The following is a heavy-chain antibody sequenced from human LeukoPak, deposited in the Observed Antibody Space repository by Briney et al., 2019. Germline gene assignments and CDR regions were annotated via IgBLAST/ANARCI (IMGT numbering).Heavy chain of an antibody. J-gene: IGHJ6*02. CDR1: GFIFNNYE. CDR2: ISRSGSDI. D-gene: IGHD5-24*01. CDR3: ARDLAYDYNYFYYGLDV. V-gene: IGHV3-48*03. Sequence: GGSLRLFCAASGFIFNNYEMKWVRQAPGKGLEWVSSISRSGSDIHYADSVKGRFAISRDNAKNSLYLQMNSLTAEDTAVYYCARDLAYDYNYFYYGLDVWGQGTTVTVSS.